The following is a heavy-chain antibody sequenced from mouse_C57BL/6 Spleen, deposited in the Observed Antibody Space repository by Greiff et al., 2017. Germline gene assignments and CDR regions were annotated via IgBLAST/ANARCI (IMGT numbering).Heavy chain of an antibody. J-gene: IGHJ1*03. CDR2: IYPSDSET. CDR3: ARGITTVVGDWYFDV. Sequence: VKLQQPGAELVRPGSSVKLSCKASGYTFTSYWMDWVKQRPGQGLEWIGNIYPSDSETHYNQKFKDKATLTVDKSSSTAYMQLSSLTSEDSAVYYCARGITTVVGDWYFDVWGTGTTVTVSS. V-gene: IGHV1-61*01. CDR1: GYTFTSYW. D-gene: IGHD1-1*01.